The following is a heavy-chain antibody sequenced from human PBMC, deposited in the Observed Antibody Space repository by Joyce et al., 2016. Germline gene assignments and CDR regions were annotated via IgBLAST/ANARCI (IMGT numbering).Heavy chain of an antibody. V-gene: IGHV4-31*11. CDR1: GGSISDGGYY. D-gene: IGHD1-26*01. CDR3: ARVPLSSAFDY. Sequence: QVQLQESGPGLVQPSQTLSLTCGVSGGSISDGGYYWSWIRQRPGQGLELIGYLNYNGNTYYNPSLKRRLTISIDMSKNQFSLRLTSVTAADTAVYYCARVPLSSAFDYWGQGILVTVSS. J-gene: IGHJ4*02. CDR2: LNYNGNT.